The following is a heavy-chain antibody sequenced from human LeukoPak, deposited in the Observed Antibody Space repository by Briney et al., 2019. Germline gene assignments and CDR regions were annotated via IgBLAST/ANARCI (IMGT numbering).Heavy chain of an antibody. V-gene: IGHV3-15*01. CDR3: ARGTVTTFHYYYYMDV. CDR1: GFTFSNAW. Sequence: GGSLRLSCAASGFTFSNAWMSWVRQAPGKGLEWVGRIKSKTDGGTTDYAAPVKGRFTISRDDSKNTLYLQMNSLKTEDTAVYYCARGTVTTFHYYYYMDVWGKGTTVTVSS. D-gene: IGHD4-11*01. J-gene: IGHJ6*03. CDR2: IKSKTDGGTT.